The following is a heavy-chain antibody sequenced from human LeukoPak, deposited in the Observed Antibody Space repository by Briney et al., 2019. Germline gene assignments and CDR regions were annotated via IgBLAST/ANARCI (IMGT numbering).Heavy chain of an antibody. CDR3: ATTYSSSWDFDY. CDR2: IYSGGST. Sequence: PGGSLRLSCAASGFTFSSYAMSWVRQAPGKGLEWVSVIYSGGSTYYADSVKGRSTISRDNSKNTLYLQMNSLRAEDTAVCYCATTYSSSWDFDYWGQGTLVTVSS. V-gene: IGHV3-53*01. CDR1: GFTFSSYA. J-gene: IGHJ4*02. D-gene: IGHD6-13*01.